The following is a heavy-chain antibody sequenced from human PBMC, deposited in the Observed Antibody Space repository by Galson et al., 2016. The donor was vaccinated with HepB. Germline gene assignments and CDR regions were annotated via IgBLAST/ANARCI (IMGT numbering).Heavy chain of an antibody. CDR1: GYNFTGFW. CDR2: IYPGDSDT. J-gene: IGHJ4*02. Sequence: QSGAEVKKPGESLKISCKGSGYNFTGFWIGWVRQVPGKGLELMGIIYPGDSDTRYSPSFQGQVTISADKSINTAYLQWSSLKASDTAIYYCARHKLLGNTMMAARYWGQGSLVTVSS. V-gene: IGHV5-51*01. D-gene: IGHD5-24*01. CDR3: ARHKLLGNTMMAARY.